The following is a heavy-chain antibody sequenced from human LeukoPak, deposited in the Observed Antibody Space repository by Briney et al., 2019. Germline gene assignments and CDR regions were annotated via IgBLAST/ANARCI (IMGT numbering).Heavy chain of an antibody. V-gene: IGHV4-34*01. CDR1: GESFSDYY. CDR3: ARRHYYTSGSYKWFDP. CDR2: INHSGST. J-gene: IGHJ5*02. Sequence: SETLSLTCGAYGESFSDYYWNWIRQSPGKGLEWIGEINHSGSTNYNPSLKSRVTISVDTSNNQFSLKLTSVTAADTAVYYCARRHYYTSGSYKWFDPWGQGTLATVSS. D-gene: IGHD3-10*01.